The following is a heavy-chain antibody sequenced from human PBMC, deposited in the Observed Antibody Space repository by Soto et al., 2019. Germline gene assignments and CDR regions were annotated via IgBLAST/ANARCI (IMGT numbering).Heavy chain of an antibody. CDR1: GGSISSGDYY. V-gene: IGHV4-30-4*01. CDR2: IYYSGST. D-gene: IGHD3-10*02. CDR3: ARGVFGHYGMDV. J-gene: IGHJ6*02. Sequence: QVQLQESGPGLVKPSQTLSLSCSVSGGSISSGDYYWSWIRQPPGKGLEWIGYIYYSGSTYYNPSRKSRVTRSVDTSKNQFSLKLSSVAAADMAVYYCARGVFGHYGMDVWGQGTTVTVSS.